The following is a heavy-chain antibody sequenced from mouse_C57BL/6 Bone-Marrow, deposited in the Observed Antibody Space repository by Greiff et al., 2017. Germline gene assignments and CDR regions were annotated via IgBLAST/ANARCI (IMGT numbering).Heavy chain of an antibody. CDR3: ARGGYGNYY. CDR2: IDPEDGVT. D-gene: IGHD2-1*01. CDR1: GFNIKDYY. Sequence: VQLQQSGAELVKPGASVKLSCTASGFNIKDYYMHWVKQRTEQGLEWFGRIDPEDGVTKYAPKFQGKATITADTSSNTAYLQLSILTSEDTAVYYCARGGYGNYYWGQGTTLTVSS. J-gene: IGHJ2*01. V-gene: IGHV14-2*01.